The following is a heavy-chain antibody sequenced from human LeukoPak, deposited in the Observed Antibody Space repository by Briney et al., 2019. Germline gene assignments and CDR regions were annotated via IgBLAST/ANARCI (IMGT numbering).Heavy chain of an antibody. CDR3: ARVLVVRGVMGYYYYGMDV. V-gene: IGHV3-11*06. CDR1: GFTFSDYY. J-gene: IGHJ6*02. Sequence: GGSLRLSCAASGFTFSDYYMSWIRQAPGKGLEWVLYISSSSSYTNYADSVKGRFTISRDNAKNSLYLQMNSLRAEDTAVYYCARVLVVRGVMGYYYYGMDVWGQGTTVTVSS. D-gene: IGHD3-10*01. CDR2: ISSSSSYT.